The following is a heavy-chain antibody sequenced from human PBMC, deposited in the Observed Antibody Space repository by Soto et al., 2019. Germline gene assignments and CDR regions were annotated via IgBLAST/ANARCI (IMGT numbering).Heavy chain of an antibody. D-gene: IGHD4-17*01. CDR3: ARDYYGDYILDY. J-gene: IGHJ4*02. CDR1: GFSFSDYY. CDR2: ISNTGSTK. V-gene: IGHV3-11*01. Sequence: LRLSCVVSGFSFSDYYMSWIRQAPGKGLEWISYISNTGSTKYYADSVKGRFTISRDNAKNSLYLQMNSLRGEDTADYYCARDYYGDYILDYWGQGTLVTVSS.